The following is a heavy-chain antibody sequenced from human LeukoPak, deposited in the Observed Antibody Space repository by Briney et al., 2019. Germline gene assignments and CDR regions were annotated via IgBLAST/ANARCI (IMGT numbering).Heavy chain of an antibody. CDR1: GGTFSSYA. CDR2: INPNSGGT. D-gene: IGHD7-27*01. CDR3: ARAYTRTGKVDY. V-gene: IGHV1-2*02. J-gene: IGHJ4*02. Sequence: ASVKVSCKASGGTFSSYAISWVRQAPGQGLEWMGWINPNSGGTNYAQKFQGRVTMTRDTSISTAYMELSRLRSDDTAVYYCARAYTRTGKVDYWGQGTLVTVSS.